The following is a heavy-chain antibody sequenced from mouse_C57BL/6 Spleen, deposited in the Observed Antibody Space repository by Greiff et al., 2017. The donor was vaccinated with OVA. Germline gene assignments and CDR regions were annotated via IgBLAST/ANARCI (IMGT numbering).Heavy chain of an antibody. CDR3: ARGDYYGSSYVGAWFAY. J-gene: IGHJ3*01. V-gene: IGHV1-69*01. D-gene: IGHD1-1*01. CDR1: GYTFTSYW. CDR2: IDPSDSYT. Sequence: QVQLQQPGAELVMPGASVKLSCKASGYTFTSYWMHWVKQRPGQGLEWIGEIDPSDSYTNYNQKFKGKSTLTVDKSSSTAYMQLSSLTSEDSAVYYCARGDYYGSSYVGAWFAYWGQGTLVTVSA.